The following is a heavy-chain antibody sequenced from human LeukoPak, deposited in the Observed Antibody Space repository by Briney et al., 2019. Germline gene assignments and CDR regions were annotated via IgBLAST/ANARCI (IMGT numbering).Heavy chain of an antibody. D-gene: IGHD6-19*01. J-gene: IGHJ3*02. CDR2: INPNSGGT. Sequence: ASVKVSCKASGYTFTGYYMHWVRQAPGQGLEWMGWINPNSGGTNYAQKFQGRVTMTRDTSISTAYMELSRLRSDDTAVYYWARPAAGTFRIDAFDIWGQGTMVTVSS. CDR3: ARPAAGTFRIDAFDI. V-gene: IGHV1-2*02. CDR1: GYTFTGYY.